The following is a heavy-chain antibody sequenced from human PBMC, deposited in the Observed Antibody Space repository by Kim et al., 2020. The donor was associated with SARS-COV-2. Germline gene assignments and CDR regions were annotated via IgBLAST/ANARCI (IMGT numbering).Heavy chain of an antibody. CDR1: GGTFSSYA. V-gene: IGHV1-69*04. CDR3: ASDSGYDSYYYYGMDV. J-gene: IGHJ6*02. D-gene: IGHD5-12*01. Sequence: SVKVSCKASGGTFSSYAISWVRQAPGQGLEWMGRIIPILGIANYAQKFQGRVTITADKSTSTAYMELSSLRSEDTAVYYCASDSGYDSYYYYGMDVWGQGTTVTVSS. CDR2: IIPILGIA.